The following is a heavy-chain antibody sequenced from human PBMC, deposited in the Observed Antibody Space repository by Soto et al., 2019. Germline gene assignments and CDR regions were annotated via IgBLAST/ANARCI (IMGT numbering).Heavy chain of an antibody. CDR2: FNPNSGDT. CDR1: GYTFTAYS. D-gene: IGHD6-19*01. V-gene: IGHV1-2*02. J-gene: IGHJ4*02. CDR3: AREASAVISPDY. Sequence: QVQLVHSEAEVKKPGASVKVSCKSSGYTFTAYSMHWVRQAPGQGLEWVGWFNPNSGDTIYAQKFQGRVTLTRDTSIGTAYMELYSLTSDDTAVYYCAREASAVISPDYLGQGTLVTVS.